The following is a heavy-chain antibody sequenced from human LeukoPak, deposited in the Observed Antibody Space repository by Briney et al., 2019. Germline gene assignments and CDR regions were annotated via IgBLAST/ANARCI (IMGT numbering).Heavy chain of an antibody. J-gene: IGHJ5*02. CDR3: ARVGYYYDSSGYPNWFDP. D-gene: IGHD3-22*01. V-gene: IGHV4-34*01. Sequence: SETLSLTCAVYGGSFSGYYWSWLRQPPGKGLEWIGEITRNGDTNYNPSLKSRVTISVDTSKNQFSLKLSSVTAADTAVYYCARVGYYYDSSGYPNWFDPWGQGTLVTVSS. CDR1: GGSFSGYY. CDR2: ITRNGDT.